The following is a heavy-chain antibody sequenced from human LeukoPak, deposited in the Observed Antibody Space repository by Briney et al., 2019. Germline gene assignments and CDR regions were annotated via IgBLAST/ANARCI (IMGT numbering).Heavy chain of an antibody. CDR3: ARMGVGANYFDY. CDR1: GFTFSSYA. V-gene: IGHV3-64*01. Sequence: GSLRLSCAASGFTFSSYAMHWVRQAPGKGLEYVSAISSNGGSTYYANSVKGRFTISRDNSKNTLYLQMGCLRAEDMAVYYCARMGVGANYFDYWGQGTLVTVSS. J-gene: IGHJ4*02. D-gene: IGHD1-26*01. CDR2: ISSNGGST.